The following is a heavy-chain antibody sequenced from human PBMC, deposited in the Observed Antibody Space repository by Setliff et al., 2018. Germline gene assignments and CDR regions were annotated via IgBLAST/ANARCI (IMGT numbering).Heavy chain of an antibody. CDR1: GGSISSGSYY. CDR3: ARSGDYGSGRLSP. D-gene: IGHD3-10*01. J-gene: IGHJ5*02. Sequence: SETLSLTCTASGGSISSGSYYWSWIRQPAGKGLEWIGHIYTSGSTNYNPSLKSRVTISVDTSKNQFSLKLSSVTAADTAVYYCARSGDYGSGRLSPWGQGTLVTVSS. CDR2: IYTSGST. V-gene: IGHV4-61*09.